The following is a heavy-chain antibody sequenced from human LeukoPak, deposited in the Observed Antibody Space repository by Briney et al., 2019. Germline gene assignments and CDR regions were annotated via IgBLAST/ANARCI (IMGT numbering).Heavy chain of an antibody. CDR1: GFTFDDYA. CDR3: AKDIAPRTLLWFGEPATGMDV. CDR2: ISWDGGST. D-gene: IGHD3-10*01. Sequence: PGGSLRLSCAASGFTFDDYAMHWVRQAPGKGLEWVSLISWDGGSTYYADSVNGRFTVSRDNSKNSLYLQMNSLRAEDTALYYCAKDIAPRTLLWFGEPATGMDVWGKGTTVTVSS. V-gene: IGHV3-43D*04. J-gene: IGHJ6*04.